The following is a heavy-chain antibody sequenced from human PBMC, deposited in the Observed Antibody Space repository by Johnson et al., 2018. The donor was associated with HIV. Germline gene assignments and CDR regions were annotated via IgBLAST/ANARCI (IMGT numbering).Heavy chain of an antibody. Sequence: EVQVLESGGGLVQPGGSLRLSCSASGFTFSSYWMAWVRQAPGKGLEWVANIKQDGSEKHYLDSVKGRFTISRGNAKNSLYLQMNTLRAEDTAVYYCARDATYRKYALTSFDIWGQGAMVTVSS. D-gene: IGHD1-14*01. CDR1: GFTFSSYW. V-gene: IGHV3-7*05. J-gene: IGHJ3*02. CDR2: IKQDGSEK. CDR3: ARDATYRKYALTSFDI.